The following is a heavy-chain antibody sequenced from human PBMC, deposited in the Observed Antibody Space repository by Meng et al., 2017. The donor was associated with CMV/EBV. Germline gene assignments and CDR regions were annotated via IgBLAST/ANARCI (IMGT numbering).Heavy chain of an antibody. Sequence: ASVKVSCKASGYTFTGYYVHWVRQAPGQGLEWMGWINPVSGGTNYAQKFQGRVTMTSDTSISTAYMDLSRLRYDDTAVYYCARIHGKPEYSSPGYWGQGTLVTVS. CDR1: GYTFTGYY. CDR3: ARIHGKPEYSSPGY. CDR2: INPVSGGT. D-gene: IGHD6-6*01. V-gene: IGHV1-2*02. J-gene: IGHJ4*02.